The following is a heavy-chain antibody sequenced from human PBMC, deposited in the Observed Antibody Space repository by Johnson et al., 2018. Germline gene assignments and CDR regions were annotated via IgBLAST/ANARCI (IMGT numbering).Heavy chain of an antibody. CDR2: ISWNSGSI. Sequence: EVQLVESGGGLVQPGRSLRLSCAASGFTFDDYAMHWVRQAPGKGLEWVSGISWNSGSIGYADSVKGRFTISRDNAKNTLYLQMNSLRAEDTAVYYCAKGTVAAAYYYYYMDVWGKGTTVTVSS. V-gene: IGHV3-9*01. CDR1: GFTFDDYA. D-gene: IGHD6-13*01. CDR3: AKGTVAAAYYYYYMDV. J-gene: IGHJ6*03.